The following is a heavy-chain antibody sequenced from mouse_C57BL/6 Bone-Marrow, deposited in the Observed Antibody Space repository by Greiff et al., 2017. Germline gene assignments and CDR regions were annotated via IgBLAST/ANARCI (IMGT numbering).Heavy chain of an antibody. CDR2: IHPNSGST. J-gene: IGHJ4*01. CDR3: ARWLYYYAIDY. Sequence: QVQLQQPGAELVKPGASVTLSCKASGYTFTSSWMHWVKQRPGKGLEWIGLIHPNSGSTNYNEKFKSKDTLTVDKSSSTAYMQLSILTSEYSAVYYCARWLYYYAIDYWGQGTSVTVSS. CDR1: GYTFTSSW. D-gene: IGHD2-2*01. V-gene: IGHV1-64*01.